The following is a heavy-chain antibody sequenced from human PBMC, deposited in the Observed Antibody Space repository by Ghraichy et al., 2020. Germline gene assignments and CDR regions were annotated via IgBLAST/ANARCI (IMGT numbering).Heavy chain of an antibody. CDR2: IYYNGNT. J-gene: IGHJ6*03. CDR3: ARGLNSGHYYYYYYMDV. CDR1: GGSISSYY. D-gene: IGHD1-26*01. Sequence: SETLSLTCTVPGGSISSYYWNWIRQPPGRGLEWIGYIYYNGNTNYNPSLKSRVTISKDTSNNQFSLRLSSVTAADTAVYYCARGLNSGHYYYYYYMDVWGKGTTVTVSS. V-gene: IGHV4-59*01.